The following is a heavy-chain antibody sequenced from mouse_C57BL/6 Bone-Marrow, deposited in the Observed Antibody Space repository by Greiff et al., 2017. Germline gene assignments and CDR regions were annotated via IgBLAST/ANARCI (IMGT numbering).Heavy chain of an antibody. J-gene: IGHJ3*01. V-gene: IGHV1-42*01. Sequence: VQLKQSGPELVKPGASVKISCKASGYSFTGYYMNWVKQSPEKSLEWIGEINPSTGGTTYNQKFKAKATLTVDKSSSTAYMQLKSLTSEDSAGYYCARKVRRIFAYWGQGTLVTVSA. CDR2: INPSTGGT. CDR1: GYSFTGYY. CDR3: ARKVRRIFAY. D-gene: IGHD1-3*01.